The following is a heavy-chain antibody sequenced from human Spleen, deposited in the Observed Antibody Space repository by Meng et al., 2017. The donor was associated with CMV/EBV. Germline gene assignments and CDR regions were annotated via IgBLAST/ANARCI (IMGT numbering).Heavy chain of an antibody. Sequence: FRDLWMTWVRQAPGQGPEWVGRIKSKVNGGTTDCAAPVEGRFSISRDDSKNTLYLQMNSLKTEDTAIYYCATEGQKNDGDYLGAFDYWGQGALVTVSS. CDR1: FRDLW. CDR3: ATEGQKNDGDYLGAFDY. CDR2: IKSKVNGGTT. V-gene: IGHV3-15*01. J-gene: IGHJ4*02. D-gene: IGHD4-17*01.